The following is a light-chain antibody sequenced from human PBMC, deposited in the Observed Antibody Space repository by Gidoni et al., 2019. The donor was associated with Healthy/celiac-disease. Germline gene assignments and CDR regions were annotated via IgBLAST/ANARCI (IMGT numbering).Light chain of an antibody. CDR3: QAWDSSTVV. J-gene: IGLJ2*01. V-gene: IGLV3-1*01. CDR1: KLGDKY. CDR2: QDS. Sequence: SYELTPPPSVSVSPGQTASITCSGDKLGDKYACWYQQKPGQSPVLVIYQDSKRLSGTPERFSGSNSGNTATLTISGTQAMDEADYYCQAWDSSTVVFGGGTKLTVL.